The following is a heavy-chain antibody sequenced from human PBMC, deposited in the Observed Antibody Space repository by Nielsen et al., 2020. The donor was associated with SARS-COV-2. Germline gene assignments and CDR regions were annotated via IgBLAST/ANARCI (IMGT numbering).Heavy chain of an antibody. CDR1: GGSIGSYY. V-gene: IGHV4-59*13. CDR3: ASDLFGDYPGD. CDR2: IFNTGST. J-gene: IGHJ4*02. D-gene: IGHD4-17*01. Sequence: SETLSLTCTVFGGSIGSYYWSWIRQPPGKGLEWIGHIFNTGSTSYNPSLRSRVTILVDTSKNHFSLKLTSVTAADTAVYYCASDLFGDYPGDWGQGTLVTVSS.